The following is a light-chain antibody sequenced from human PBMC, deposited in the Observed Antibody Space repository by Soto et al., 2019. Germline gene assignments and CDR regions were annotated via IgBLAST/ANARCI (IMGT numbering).Light chain of an antibody. CDR2: GAS. V-gene: IGKV3-20*01. CDR1: QSVRSDY. Sequence: IVVKQSPGTLSLSPGERATLSCRASQSVRSDYLAWYQQKPGQAPRLHIYGASTRATGIPDRFTGSGSGTDFTLTISRLEPEDFAVYYCQQYGSSPRVTFGQGRLLAIK. J-gene: IGKJ5*01. CDR3: QQYGSSPRVT.